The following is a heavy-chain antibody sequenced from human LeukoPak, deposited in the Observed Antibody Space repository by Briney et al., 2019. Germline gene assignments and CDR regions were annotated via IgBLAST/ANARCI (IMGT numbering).Heavy chain of an antibody. CDR3: SFLADIVATIAYFDY. D-gene: IGHD5-12*01. CDR2: ISSSSSYI. Sequence: KPGGSLRLSRAASGFTFSRYSMHWVRQAPGKGLEWVSFISSSSSYIYYADSVKGRFTISRDNAKNSLYLQMNSLRAEDTAVYYCSFLADIVATIAYFDYWGQGTLVTVSS. V-gene: IGHV3-21*01. CDR1: GFTFSRYS. J-gene: IGHJ4*02.